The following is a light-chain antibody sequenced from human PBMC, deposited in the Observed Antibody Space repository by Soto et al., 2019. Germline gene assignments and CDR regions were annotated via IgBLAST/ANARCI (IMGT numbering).Light chain of an antibody. CDR3: SSYTSSSSLWV. J-gene: IGLJ1*01. Sequence: QSALTQPASVSGSPGQSITISCTGTSTHVGGYNYVSWYQQHPGKAPKLMIYDVTNRPSGVSNRFSGSKSGNTASLTISGLQAEDEADYYCSSYTSSSSLWVFGTGTKLTVL. V-gene: IGLV2-14*01. CDR1: STHVGGYNY. CDR2: DVT.